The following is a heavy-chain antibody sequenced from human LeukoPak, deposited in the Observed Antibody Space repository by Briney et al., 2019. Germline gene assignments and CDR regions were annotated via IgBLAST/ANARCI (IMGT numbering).Heavy chain of an antibody. J-gene: IGHJ4*02. V-gene: IGHV4-34*01. Sequence: PSETLSLTCAVYGGSFGGYYWSWIRQPPGKGLEWIGEINHSGSTNYNPSLKSRVTISVDTSKNQFSLKLSSVTAADTAVYYCARSYGYADYWGQGTLVTVSS. CDR1: GGSFGGYY. CDR2: INHSGST. D-gene: IGHD5-18*01. CDR3: ARSYGYADY.